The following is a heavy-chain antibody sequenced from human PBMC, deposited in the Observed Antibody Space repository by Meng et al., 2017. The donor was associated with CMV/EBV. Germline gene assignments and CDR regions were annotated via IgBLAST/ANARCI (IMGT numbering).Heavy chain of an antibody. CDR3: ARDCSSTSCYTRPYGMDV. V-gene: IGHV3-66*02. J-gene: IGHJ6*02. CDR1: GFTVSSNY. CDR2: IYSGGTT. D-gene: IGHD2-2*02. Sequence: GESLKISCAASGFTVSSNYMSWVRQAPGKGLEWVSVIYSGGTTYYADSVKGRFTISRDNSKNMLYLQMNSLRAEDTAVYYCARDCSSTSCYTRPYGMDVWGQGTTVTVSS.